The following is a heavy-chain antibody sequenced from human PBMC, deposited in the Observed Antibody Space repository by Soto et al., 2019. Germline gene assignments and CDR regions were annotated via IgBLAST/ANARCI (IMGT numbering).Heavy chain of an antibody. D-gene: IGHD2-15*01. CDR2: INPYSGAT. V-gene: IGHV1-2*02. CDR3: AREEACSGGSCHPDY. Sequence: ASVKVSCKASGYTFTGHYMHWVRQAPGQGLEWLGWINPYSGATHYAQKIQGRVTMTRDTSISTAYMELSRLRSDDTAVYYCAREEACSGGSCHPDYWGQGTLVTVSS. CDR1: GYTFTGHY. J-gene: IGHJ4*02.